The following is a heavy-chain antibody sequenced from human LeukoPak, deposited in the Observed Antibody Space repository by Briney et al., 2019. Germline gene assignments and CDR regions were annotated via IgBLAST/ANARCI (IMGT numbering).Heavy chain of an antibody. Sequence: SQTLSLTCAISGDSVSSNSAAWNWIRQSPSRGLEWLGRTYYRSKWYNDYAVSVKSRITINPDTSKNQFSLQLNSVTPEDTAVYFCARVGNYYDNRGFSSDAFDIWGQGTMVTVAS. J-gene: IGHJ3*02. CDR2: TYYRSKWYN. D-gene: IGHD3-22*01. V-gene: IGHV6-1*01. CDR1: GDSVSSNSAA. CDR3: ARVGNYYDNRGFSSDAFDI.